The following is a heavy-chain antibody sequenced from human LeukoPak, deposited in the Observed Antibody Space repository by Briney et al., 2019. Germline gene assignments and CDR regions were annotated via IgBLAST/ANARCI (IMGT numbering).Heavy chain of an antibody. V-gene: IGHV1-69*05. Sequence: ASVKVSCKASGGTFSSYAISWVRQAPGQGLEWMGGIIPIFGTANYAQKFQGRVTITTDESTSTAYMELSSLRSEDTAVYYCARVTSFRYADGYNPYYFDYWGQGTLVTVSS. CDR1: GGTFSSYA. J-gene: IGHJ4*02. CDR2: IIPIFGTA. D-gene: IGHD5-24*01. CDR3: ARVTSFRYADGYNPYYFDY.